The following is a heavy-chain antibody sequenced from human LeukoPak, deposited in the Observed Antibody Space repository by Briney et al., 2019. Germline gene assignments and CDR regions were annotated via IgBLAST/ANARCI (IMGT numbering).Heavy chain of an antibody. Sequence: SQTLSLTCAVSGGSISSGGYYRSWIRQPPGKGLEWIGEINHSGSTNYNPSLKSRVTISVDTSKNQFSLKLSSVTAADTAVYYCARGKRIFGRSGYYSPRLGMDVWGQGTTVTVSS. V-gene: IGHV4-30-2*01. CDR2: INHSGST. D-gene: IGHD3-22*01. CDR1: GGSISSGGYY. J-gene: IGHJ6*02. CDR3: ARGKRIFGRSGYYSPRLGMDV.